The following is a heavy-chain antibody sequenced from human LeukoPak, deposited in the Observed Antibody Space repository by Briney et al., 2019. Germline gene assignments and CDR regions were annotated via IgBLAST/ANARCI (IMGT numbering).Heavy chain of an antibody. CDR1: GFTFSSYS. J-gene: IGHJ4*02. V-gene: IGHV3-21*04. CDR3: ARDRDWYSFDS. D-gene: IGHD6-19*01. Sequence: PGGSLRLSCAASGFTFSSYSMNWVRQAPGKGLEWVSSISGSSSYIYYADSVKGRFTISRDNAKNSLFLQMNSLRAEDTAVYYCARDRDWYSFDSWGQGTLVTVSS. CDR2: ISGSSSYI.